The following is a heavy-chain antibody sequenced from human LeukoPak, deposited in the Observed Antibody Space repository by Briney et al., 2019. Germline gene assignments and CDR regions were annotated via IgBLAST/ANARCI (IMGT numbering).Heavy chain of an antibody. J-gene: IGHJ5*02. Sequence: PSQTLSLTCTVSGGSISSGSYYWSWIRQPAWKGLEWIGRIYTSGSTNYNPSLKSRVTISVDTSKNQFSLKLSSVTAADTAVYYCARDPRIAARPGWFDPWGQGTLVTVSS. V-gene: IGHV4-61*02. CDR1: GGSISSGSYY. CDR2: IYTSGST. D-gene: IGHD6-6*01. CDR3: ARDPRIAARPGWFDP.